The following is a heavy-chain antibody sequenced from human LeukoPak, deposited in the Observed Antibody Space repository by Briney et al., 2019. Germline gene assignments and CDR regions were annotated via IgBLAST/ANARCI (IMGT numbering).Heavy chain of an antibody. J-gene: IGHJ4*02. D-gene: IGHD3-16*01. CDR1: GFTFSSYA. Sequence: PGGSLRLSCAGSGFTFSSYAMSWVRQPPGKGLEWIGSIYYSGSTYYNPSPKSRVTISVDTSKNQFSLKLSSVTAADTAVYYCARQGGPLPDYWGQGTLVTVSS. CDR2: IYYSGST. CDR3: ARQGGPLPDY. V-gene: IGHV4-39*01.